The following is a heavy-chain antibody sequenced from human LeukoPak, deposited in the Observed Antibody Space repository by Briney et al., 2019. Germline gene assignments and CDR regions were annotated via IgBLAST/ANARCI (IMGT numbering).Heavy chain of an antibody. D-gene: IGHD2-2*01. J-gene: IGHJ5*02. CDR1: GFTFDDYA. Sequence: GRSLRLSCAASGFTFDDYAMHWVRQAPGKGLEWVSGISWNSGSIGYADSVKGRFTISRDNAKNSLYLQMNSLRAEDTALYYCAKGRDKYQLLSKNWFDPWGQGTLVTVAS. V-gene: IGHV3-9*01. CDR2: ISWNSGSI. CDR3: AKGRDKYQLLSKNWFDP.